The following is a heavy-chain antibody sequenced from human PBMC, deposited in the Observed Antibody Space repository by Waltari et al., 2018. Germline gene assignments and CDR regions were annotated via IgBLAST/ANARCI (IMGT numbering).Heavy chain of an antibody. CDR2: IYHSGST. V-gene: IGHV4-59*11. D-gene: IGHD6-13*01. J-gene: IGHJ4*02. CDR1: GGSISSHY. Sequence: QVQLQESGPGLVKPSETLSLTCTVSGGSISSHYWSWIRQPPGKGLEWIGYIYHSGSTYYNPSLKSRVTISVDTSISTAYMELSRLRSDDTAVYYCARSAIAAAARPLEYWGQGTLVTVSS. CDR3: ARSAIAAAARPLEY.